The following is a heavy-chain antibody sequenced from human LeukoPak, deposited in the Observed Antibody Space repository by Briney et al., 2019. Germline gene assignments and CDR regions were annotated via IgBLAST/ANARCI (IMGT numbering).Heavy chain of an antibody. D-gene: IGHD3-22*01. CDR2: IRSKAYGGTT. V-gene: IGHV3-49*04. CDR1: GFTFGDYA. Sequence: GGSLRLSCTASGFTFGDYAMSWVRQAPGKGLEWVGFIRSKAYGGTTEYAASVKGRFTISRDDSKSIAYLQMNSLKTEDTAVYYCTRDPLSLVVISWFDPWGQGTLVTVSS. J-gene: IGHJ5*02. CDR3: TRDPLSLVVISWFDP.